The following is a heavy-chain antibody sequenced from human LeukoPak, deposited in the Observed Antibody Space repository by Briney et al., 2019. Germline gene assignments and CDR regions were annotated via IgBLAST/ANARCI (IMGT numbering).Heavy chain of an antibody. Sequence: SETLSLTCTVSGGSVNSGRYYWSWIRQPPGKGLEWIGYIYYSGSTNYNPSLKSRVTISVDTSKNQFSLKLSSVTAADTAVYYCARDGGRIRAFDIWGQGTMVTVSS. D-gene: IGHD3-16*01. J-gene: IGHJ3*02. CDR3: ARDGGRIRAFDI. V-gene: IGHV4-61*01. CDR2: IYYSGST. CDR1: GGSVNSGRYY.